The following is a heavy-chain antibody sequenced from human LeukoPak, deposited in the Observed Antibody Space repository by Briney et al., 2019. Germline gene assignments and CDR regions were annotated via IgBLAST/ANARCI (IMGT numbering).Heavy chain of an antibody. CDR2: IIPIFGTA. V-gene: IGHV1-69*13. Sequence: SVKVSCKSSGGTFSTYAISWVRQAPGQGLEWMGGIIPIFGTANYAQKFQGRVTITADESTSTAYMELSSPRSEDTAVYYCARDPGTSSSPYIWGQGTMVTVSS. CDR3: ARDPGTSSSPYI. J-gene: IGHJ3*02. CDR1: GGTFSTYA. D-gene: IGHD6-13*01.